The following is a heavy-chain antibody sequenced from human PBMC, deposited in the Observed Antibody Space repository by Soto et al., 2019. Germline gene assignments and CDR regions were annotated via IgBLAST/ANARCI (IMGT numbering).Heavy chain of an antibody. CDR1: GFTFSTFA. CDR2: ITGGSGFT. Sequence: GGSLRLSCSASGFTFSTFAMNWVRQAPGKGLEWVSGITGGSGFTFYADSVKGRFAISRDDSENTLFLQMSSLRAEDTAKYYCAKSGPTNYFDFWGQGTLVTVSS. D-gene: IGHD1-26*01. V-gene: IGHV3-23*01. CDR3: AKSGPTNYFDF. J-gene: IGHJ4*02.